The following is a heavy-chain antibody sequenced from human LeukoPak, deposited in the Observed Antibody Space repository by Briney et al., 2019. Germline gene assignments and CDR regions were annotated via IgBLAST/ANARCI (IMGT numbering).Heavy chain of an antibody. CDR3: ARGGVDTTIEFDY. D-gene: IGHD3-22*01. Sequence: GGSLRLSCAASGFTFSSYSMNWVRQAPGKGLEWVSSISSSSSYIYYADSVKGRFTISRDNAKNSLYLQMNSLRAEDTAVYYCARGGVDTTIEFDYWGQGTLVTVSS. CDR2: ISSSSSYI. CDR1: GFTFSSYS. V-gene: IGHV3-21*01. J-gene: IGHJ4*02.